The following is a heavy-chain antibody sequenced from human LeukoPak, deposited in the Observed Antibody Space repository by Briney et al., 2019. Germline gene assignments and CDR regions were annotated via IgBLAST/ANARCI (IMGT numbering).Heavy chain of an antibody. CDR2: INPSGGST. V-gene: IGHV1-46*01. D-gene: IGHD2-2*01. CDR3: ARERAYCSSTSCRGKSDRFDA. J-gene: IGHJ5*02. Sequence: ASVKVSCKASGYTFSSYYMHWVRQAPGQGLEWMGIINPSGGSTSYAQKFQGRVTMTRDTSTSTVYMELSSLRSEDTAVYYCARERAYCSSTSCRGKSDRFDAWGQGNLVTVSS. CDR1: GYTFSSYY.